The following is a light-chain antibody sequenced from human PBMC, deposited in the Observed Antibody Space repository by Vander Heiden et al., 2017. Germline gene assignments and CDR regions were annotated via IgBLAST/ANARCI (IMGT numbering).Light chain of an antibody. CDR3: QQLNSYPLT. Sequence: DIQLTQSPSFLSASVGDRVTITCRASQGISSYLAWYQQKPRKAPKLLIYAASTLLSGVPSRFSGSGSGTEFTLTIISLQPEDFATYYCQQLNSYPLTFGGGTKVEIK. CDR1: QGISSY. J-gene: IGKJ4*01. CDR2: AAS. V-gene: IGKV1-9*01.